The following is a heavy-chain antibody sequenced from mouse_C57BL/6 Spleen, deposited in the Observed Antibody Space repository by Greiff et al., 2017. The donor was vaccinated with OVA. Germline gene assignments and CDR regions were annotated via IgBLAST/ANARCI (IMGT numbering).Heavy chain of an antibody. CDR2: INPDSSTI. D-gene: IGHD2-5*01. Sequence: GVDFSRYWMSWVRRAPGKGLEWIGEINPDSSTINYAPSLKDKVIISRDNAKNTLYLQMSKVRSEDTALYYCARLAYSNYGAYWGQGTLVTVSA. CDR1: GVDFSRYW. J-gene: IGHJ3*01. V-gene: IGHV4-1*01. CDR3: ARLAYSNYGAY.